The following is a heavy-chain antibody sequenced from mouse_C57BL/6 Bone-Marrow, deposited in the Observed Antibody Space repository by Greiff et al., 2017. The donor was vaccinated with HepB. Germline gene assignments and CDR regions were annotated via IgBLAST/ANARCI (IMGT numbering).Heavy chain of an antibody. CDR3: ARGRTTVRYAMDY. D-gene: IGHD1-1*01. Sequence: QVHVKQSGPELVKPGASVKISCKASGYTFTDYYINWVKQRPGQGLEWIGWIFPGSGSTYYNEKFRGKATLTVDKSSSTAYMLLSSLTSEDSAVYFCARGRTTVRYAMDYWGQGTSVTVSS. CDR2: IFPGSGST. J-gene: IGHJ4*01. V-gene: IGHV1-75*01. CDR1: GYTFTDYY.